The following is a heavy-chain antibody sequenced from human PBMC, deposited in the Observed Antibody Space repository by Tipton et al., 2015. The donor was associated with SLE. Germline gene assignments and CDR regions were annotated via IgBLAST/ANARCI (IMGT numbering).Heavy chain of an antibody. D-gene: IGHD6-13*01. CDR3: ARARIPGSSGIGY. CDR1: GYTFTSYG. J-gene: IGHJ4*02. Sequence: QLVQSGAEVKKPGASVKVSCKASGYTFTSYGISWVRQAPGQGLEWMGWIIPIFGTANYAQKFQGRVTITTDESTSTAYMELSSLRSGDTAVYYCARARIPGSSGIGYWGQGTLVTVSS. V-gene: IGHV1-69*05. CDR2: IIPIFGTA.